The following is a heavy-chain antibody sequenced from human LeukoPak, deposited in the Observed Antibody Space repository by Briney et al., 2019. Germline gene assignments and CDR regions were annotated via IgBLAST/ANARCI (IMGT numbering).Heavy chain of an antibody. J-gene: IGHJ4*02. CDR3: ASSARTVTTVTFDY. D-gene: IGHD4-17*01. CDR2: IIPIFGTA. CDR1: GGTFSSYA. Sequence: SVKVSCNASGGTFSSYAISWVRQAPGQGLEWMGGIIPIFGTANYAQKFQVRVTITADESTSTAYMELSSLRSEDTAVYYCASSARTVTTVTFDYWGQGTLVTVSS. V-gene: IGHV1-69*01.